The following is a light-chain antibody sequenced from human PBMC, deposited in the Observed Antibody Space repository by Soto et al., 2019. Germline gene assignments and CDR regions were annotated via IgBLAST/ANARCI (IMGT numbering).Light chain of an antibody. V-gene: IGLV2-14*01. J-gene: IGLJ1*01. CDR3: SSYTSSSTLEV. CDR2: DVS. CDR1: SSDVGGYNY. Sequence: QSVLTPPASVSGSPGQSITISCTGTSSDVGGYNYVSWYQQHPGKAPKLMIYDVSNRPSGVSNRFSGPKSGNTASLTISGLQAEDEADYYCSSYTSSSTLEVFGTGTKVTVL.